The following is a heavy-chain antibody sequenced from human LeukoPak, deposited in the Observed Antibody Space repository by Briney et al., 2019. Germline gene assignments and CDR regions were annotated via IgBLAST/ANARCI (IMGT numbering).Heavy chain of an antibody. CDR2: IYYSGST. D-gene: IGHD3-22*01. Sequence: SETLSLTCTVSGGSISSHCWSWMRQPPGKGLEWIGYIYYSGSTNYNPSLKSRVTISVDTSKNQFSLKLSSVTAADTAVYYCARGYYDSSGLPDWFDPWGQGTLVTVSS. CDR3: ARGYYDSSGLPDWFDP. V-gene: IGHV4-59*11. CDR1: GGSISSHC. J-gene: IGHJ5*02.